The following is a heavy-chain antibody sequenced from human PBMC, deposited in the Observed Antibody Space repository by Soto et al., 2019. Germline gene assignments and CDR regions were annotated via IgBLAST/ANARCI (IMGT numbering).Heavy chain of an antibody. D-gene: IGHD3-22*01. V-gene: IGHV3-53*01. Sequence: GGSLRLSCAASGFTVSSNYMSWVRQAPGKGLEWVSVIYSGGSTYYADSVKGRFTISRDNSKNTLYLQMNSLRAEDTAVYYCARDEGAYYYDSSGYYPGSMDAWGQGTTVTVSS. J-gene: IGHJ6*02. CDR1: GFTVSSNY. CDR3: ARDEGAYYYDSSGYYPGSMDA. CDR2: IYSGGST.